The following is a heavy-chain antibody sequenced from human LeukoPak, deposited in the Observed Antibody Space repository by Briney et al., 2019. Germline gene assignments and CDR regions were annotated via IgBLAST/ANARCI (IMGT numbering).Heavy chain of an antibody. CDR1: GGSISDYY. D-gene: IGHD3-9*01. CDR2: IYTSGST. CDR3: ARKEKYYDILTGYYESDFDI. Sequence: PSETLSLTCTVSGGSISDYYWSWIRQPAGKGLEWIGRIYTSGSTNYNPSLKSRVTMSVDTSKNQFSLWLDSVTAADTAVYYCARKEKYYDILTGYYESDFDIWGQGTMVTVSS. J-gene: IGHJ3*02. V-gene: IGHV4-4*07.